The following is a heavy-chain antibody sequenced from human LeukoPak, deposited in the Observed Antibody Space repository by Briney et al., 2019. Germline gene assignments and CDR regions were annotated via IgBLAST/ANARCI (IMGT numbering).Heavy chain of an antibody. CDR2: IIPIFGTA. D-gene: IGHD5-18*01. Sequence: GSSVKVSCKASGGTFSSYAISWVRQAPGQGLEWMGGIIPIFGTANYAQKFQGRVTITADESTSTAYMELSSLRSEDTAVYYCARVYSDRGYSYGYDYYYHMDVWGKGTTVTVSS. V-gene: IGHV1-69*01. CDR3: ARVYSDRGYSYGYDYYYHMDV. CDR1: GGTFSSYA. J-gene: IGHJ6*03.